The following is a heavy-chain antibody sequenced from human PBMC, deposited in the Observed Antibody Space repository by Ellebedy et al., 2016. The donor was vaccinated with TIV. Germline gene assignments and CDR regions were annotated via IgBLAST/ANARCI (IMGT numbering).Heavy chain of an antibody. Sequence: GGSLRLXXVVSGFTFRSYWMHWVRQAPGKGLVWVSRINGDGSSTNYADSVKGRFTISRDNAKNTLYLQMNSLRAEDTAVYYCARDWDSPGDYYMDVWGKGTTVTVSS. CDR1: GFTFRSYW. V-gene: IGHV3-74*01. J-gene: IGHJ6*03. CDR3: ARDWDSPGDYYMDV. D-gene: IGHD1-26*01. CDR2: INGDGSST.